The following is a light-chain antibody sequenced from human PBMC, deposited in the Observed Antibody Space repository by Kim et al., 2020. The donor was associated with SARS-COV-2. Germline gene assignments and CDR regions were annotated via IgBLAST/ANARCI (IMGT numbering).Light chain of an antibody. CDR1: SPNIGAGYG. CDR2: GNN. CDR3: QSYDSSLNVWV. J-gene: IGLJ3*02. V-gene: IGLV1-40*01. Sequence: QYVLTQPPSVSGAPGQRVTISCIGSSPNIGAGYGVHWYRQLPGTAPKLLINGNNNRPSGVPDRFSGSKSGTSGSLAITGLQVDDEADYYCQSYDSSLNVWVFGGGTKLTVL.